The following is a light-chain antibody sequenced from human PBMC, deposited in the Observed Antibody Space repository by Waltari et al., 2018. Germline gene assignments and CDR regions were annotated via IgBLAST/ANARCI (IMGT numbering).Light chain of an antibody. CDR1: SSDVGIYNY. CDR3: SSYAGGNKFV. Sequence: QSALTQPPSASGSPGQSVTISCTGTSSDVGIYNYVSWYQQYPGKAPKVMIYEVNKRPSGVRVRFLGSKFGNTASLTVSGLQAEDEADYYCSSYAGGNKFVFGTGTKVTVL. V-gene: IGLV2-8*01. J-gene: IGLJ1*01. CDR2: EVN.